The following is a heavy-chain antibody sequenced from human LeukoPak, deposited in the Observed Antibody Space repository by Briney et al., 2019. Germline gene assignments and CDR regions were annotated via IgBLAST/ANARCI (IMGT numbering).Heavy chain of an antibody. J-gene: IGHJ4*02. CDR3: ARSNYDYVWGSYGY. V-gene: IGHV4-59*01. Sequence: PSETLSLTCTVSGGSISSYYWSWIRQPPGKGLEWIGYIYYSGSTNYNPSLKSRVTISVDTSKNQFSLKLSSVTAADTAVYYCARSNYDYVWGSYGYWGQGTLVTVSS. D-gene: IGHD3-16*01. CDR2: IYYSGST. CDR1: GGSISSYY.